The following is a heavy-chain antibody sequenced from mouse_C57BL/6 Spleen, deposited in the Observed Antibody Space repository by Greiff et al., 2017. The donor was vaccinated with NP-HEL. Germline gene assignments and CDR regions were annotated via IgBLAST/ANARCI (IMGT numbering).Heavy chain of an antibody. Sequence: QVQLQQSGAELVRPGASVTLSCKASGYTFTDYEMHWVKQTPVHGLEWIGAIDPETGGTAYNQKFKGKAILTADKSSSTAYMELRSLTSEDSAVYYCTRRSTMVTTNAMDYWGQGTSVTVSS. J-gene: IGHJ4*01. D-gene: IGHD2-2*01. CDR3: TRRSTMVTTNAMDY. CDR2: IDPETGGT. CDR1: GYTFTDYE. V-gene: IGHV1-15*01.